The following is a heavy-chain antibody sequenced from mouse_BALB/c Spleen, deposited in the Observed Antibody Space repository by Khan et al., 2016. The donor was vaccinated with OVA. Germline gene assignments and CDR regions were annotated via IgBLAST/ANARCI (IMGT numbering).Heavy chain of an antibody. CDR1: GYSIASDYV. J-gene: IGHJ2*01. CDR2: IRYSGNT. Sequence: EVQLQESGPGLVKPSQSVSLTCTATGYSIASDYVRNLIRQLPGNKLEMMGIIRYSGNTNYNQTFKSRTSIAHDTSKTQFFLLLNSVTAEDAATYCCARGYGADFAYWGQGTLVTVSS. D-gene: IGHD1-1*02. V-gene: IGHV3-2*02. CDR3: ARGYGADFAY.